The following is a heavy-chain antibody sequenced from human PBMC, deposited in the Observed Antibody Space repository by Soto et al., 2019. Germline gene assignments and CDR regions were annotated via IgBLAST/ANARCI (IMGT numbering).Heavy chain of an antibody. J-gene: IGHJ6*02. V-gene: IGHV3-15*01. CDR1: GFTFSNAW. CDR2: IKSKTDGGTT. CDR3: TTGSTYYDFWSGYYTPYYYYGMDV. D-gene: IGHD3-3*01. Sequence: PGGSLRLSCAASGFTFSNAWMSWVRQAPGKGLEWVGRIKSKTDGGTTDYAAPVKGRFTISRDDSKNTLYLQMNSLKTEDTAVYYCTTGSTYYDFWSGYYTPYYYYGMDVWGQGTTVTVS.